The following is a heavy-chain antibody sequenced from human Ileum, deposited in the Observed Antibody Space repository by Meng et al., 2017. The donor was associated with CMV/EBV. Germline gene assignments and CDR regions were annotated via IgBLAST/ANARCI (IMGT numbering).Heavy chain of an antibody. CDR3: ARTWDH. CDR2: ISYSGST. CDR1: GVSVNSGPYY. Sequence: SETLSLTCTVSGVSVNSGPYYWSWIRQPPGKGLEWIGYISYSGSTNYNPSLKSRVTISVDTSKNQFSLNLSSVTAADTAVYYCARTWDHWGQGTLVTVSS. J-gene: IGHJ4*02. V-gene: IGHV4-61*01.